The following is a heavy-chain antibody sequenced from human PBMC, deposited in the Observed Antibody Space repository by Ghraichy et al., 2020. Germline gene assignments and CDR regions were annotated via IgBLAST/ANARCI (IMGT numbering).Heavy chain of an antibody. J-gene: IGHJ4*02. CDR3: ARVGRGDYLDY. V-gene: IGHV3-13*01. Sequence: GGSLRLSCAASGFTFSSYDMHWVRQATGKGLEWVSAIGTAGDTYYPDSVKGRFTISRENAKNSLYLQMNSLRAGDTAVYYCARVGRGDYLDYWGQGTLVTVSS. CDR2: IGTAGDT. D-gene: IGHD2-15*01. CDR1: GFTFSSYD.